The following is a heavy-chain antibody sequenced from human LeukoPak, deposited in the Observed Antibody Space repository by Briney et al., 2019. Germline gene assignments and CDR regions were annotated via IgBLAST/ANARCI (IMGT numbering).Heavy chain of an antibody. D-gene: IGHD3-16*01. V-gene: IGHV4-34*01. J-gene: IGHJ5*02. CDR1: GGSFSGYS. Sequence: PSETLSLTCAVYGGSFSGYSWSWIRQPPGKGLEWIGEINHSGSTNYNPSLKSRVTISVDTSKKQFSLKLSSATAADTAVYYCARGRLLMWFDPWGQGTLVTVSS. CDR3: ARGRLLMWFDP. CDR2: INHSGST.